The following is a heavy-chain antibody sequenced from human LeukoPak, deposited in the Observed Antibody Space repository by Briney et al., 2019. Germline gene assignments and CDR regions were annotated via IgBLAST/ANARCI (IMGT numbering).Heavy chain of an antibody. D-gene: IGHD3-22*01. J-gene: IGHJ3*02. Sequence: GGSLRLSCAASGFTVSSNYMSWVRQAPGKGLEWVSVIYSGGSTYYADSVKGRFTISRHNSKNTLYLQMNSLRAEDTAVYYCASYLGDSSGYHRGNDAFDIWGQGTMVTVSS. CDR2: IYSGGST. V-gene: IGHV3-53*04. CDR3: ASYLGDSSGYHRGNDAFDI. CDR1: GFTVSSNY.